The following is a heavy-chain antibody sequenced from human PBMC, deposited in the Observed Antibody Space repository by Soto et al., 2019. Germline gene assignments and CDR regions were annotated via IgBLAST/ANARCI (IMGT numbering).Heavy chain of an antibody. CDR1: GYTFSNYG. CDR2: ISLYSDGT. Sequence: ASVKVSCKTSGYTFSNYGITWVRQAPGQPLEWLGWISLYSDGTNYAQKFQGRVSMTTDTSTTTAYMELSSLRSEDTAVYYCAGGYCSSTSCYLGYYYGMDVWGQGTTVTVSS. J-gene: IGHJ6*02. D-gene: IGHD2-2*01. V-gene: IGHV1-18*01. CDR3: AGGYCSSTSCYLGYYYGMDV.